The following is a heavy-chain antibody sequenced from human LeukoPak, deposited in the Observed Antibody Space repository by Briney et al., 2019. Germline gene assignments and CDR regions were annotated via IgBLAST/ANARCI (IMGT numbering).Heavy chain of an antibody. CDR2: ISTSGGAT. CDR1: GFTFSTYA. Sequence: GGSLRLSCAASGFTFSTYAMIWVRQAPGKGLEWVSTISTSGGATFYGDSVKGRFTISRDNSKNTLHLQMNSLRDEDTAIYYCAKEDRPNYYGSAMGWGQGTPVTVSP. CDR3: AKEDRPNYYGSAMG. J-gene: IGHJ4*02. D-gene: IGHD3-10*01. V-gene: IGHV3-23*01.